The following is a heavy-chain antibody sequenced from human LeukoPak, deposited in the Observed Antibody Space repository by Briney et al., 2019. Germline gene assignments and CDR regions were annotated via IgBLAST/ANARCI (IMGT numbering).Heavy chain of an antibody. Sequence: PSQTLSLTCTVSGDSISSGDYYWSWIRQPAGKGLEWIGRISSSGSTNYNPSLKSRVTISVDTSKNQFSLKLSSVTAADTAVYYCARRKPKRITMVRGVLYNWFDPWGQGTLVTVSS. CDR3: ARRKPKRITMVRGVLYNWFDP. D-gene: IGHD3-10*01. CDR1: GDSISSGDYY. J-gene: IGHJ5*02. CDR2: ISSSGST. V-gene: IGHV4-61*02.